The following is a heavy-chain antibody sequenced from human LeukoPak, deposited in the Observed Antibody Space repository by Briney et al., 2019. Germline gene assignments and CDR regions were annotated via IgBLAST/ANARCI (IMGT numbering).Heavy chain of an antibody. CDR1: GYTFTSYG. V-gene: IGHV1-18*01. D-gene: IGHD3-10*01. CDR3: ARTHALSTMVRGVIISSGMDV. Sequence: ASVKVSCKASGYTFTSYGISWVRQAPGQGLEWMGWISAYNGNTNYAQKLQGRVTMTTDTSTSTAYMELRSLRSDDTAVYYCARTHALSTMVRGVIISSGMDVWGQGTTVTVSS. CDR2: ISAYNGNT. J-gene: IGHJ6*02.